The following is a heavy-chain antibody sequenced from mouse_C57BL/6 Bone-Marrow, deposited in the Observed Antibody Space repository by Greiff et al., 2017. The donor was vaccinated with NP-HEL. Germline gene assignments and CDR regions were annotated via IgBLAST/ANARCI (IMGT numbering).Heavy chain of an antibody. D-gene: IGHD2-3*01. CDR3: ATFYDGYPAWFAY. CDR2: INPNNGGT. Sequence: VQLKESGPELVKPGASVKIPCKASGYTFTDYNMDWVKQSHGKSLEWIGDINPNNGGTIYNQKFKGKATLTVDKSSSTAYMELRSLTSEDTAVYYCATFYDGYPAWFAYWGQGTLVTVSA. J-gene: IGHJ3*01. V-gene: IGHV1-18*01. CDR1: GYTFTDYN.